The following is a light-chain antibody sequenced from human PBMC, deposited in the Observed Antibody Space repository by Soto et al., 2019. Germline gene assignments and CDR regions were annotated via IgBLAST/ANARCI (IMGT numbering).Light chain of an antibody. CDR1: QSVSSSY. CDR3: QQYGSSLFT. Sequence: EIVLTQSPGTLSLSPGERATLSCRASQSVSSSYLAWYQQKPGQAPRLLIYGASSRATGIPDRFSGSGSGTDFTLTISRLEPEDLAVYYCQQYGSSLFTFGPGTNVDIK. J-gene: IGKJ3*01. V-gene: IGKV3-20*01. CDR2: GAS.